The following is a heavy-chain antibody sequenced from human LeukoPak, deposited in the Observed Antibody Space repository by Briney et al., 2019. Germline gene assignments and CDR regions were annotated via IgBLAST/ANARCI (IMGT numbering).Heavy chain of an antibody. Sequence: ASVKVSCKASGYTFTSYYMHWVRQAPGQGLEWMGWINTNTGNPTYAQGFTGRFVFSLDTSVSTAYLQISSLKAEDTAVHYCARDLPHYYGSGSRDAFDIWGQGTMVTVSS. CDR1: GYTFTSYY. D-gene: IGHD3-10*01. CDR3: ARDLPHYYGSGSRDAFDI. CDR2: INTNTGNP. V-gene: IGHV7-4-1*02. J-gene: IGHJ3*02.